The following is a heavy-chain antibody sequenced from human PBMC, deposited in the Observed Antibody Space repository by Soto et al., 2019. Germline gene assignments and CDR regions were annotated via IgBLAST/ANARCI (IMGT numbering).Heavy chain of an antibody. J-gene: IGHJ2*01. CDR3: ARARCSSSSCAVGYTYFPL. V-gene: IGHV1-69*02. D-gene: IGHD2-2*01. CDR1: GVTFSSYS. CDR2: SIPVLGIP. Sequence: QVQLVQSGAEVKKPESSVKVSCNASGVTFSSYSISWMRQAPGQGLAWIGRSIPVLGIPNYAQKFQGRLTITADKSTSTAYTDLSSLRFQDPAHYYCARARCSSSSCAVGYTYFPLGGRGTPFTVSS.